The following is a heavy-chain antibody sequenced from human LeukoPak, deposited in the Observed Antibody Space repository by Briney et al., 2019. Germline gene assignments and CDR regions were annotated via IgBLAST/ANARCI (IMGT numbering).Heavy chain of an antibody. Sequence: PGGSLRLSCAASGFTFSSYWMSWVRQAPGKGLEWVANIKQDGSEKYYVDSVKGRFTISRDNAKNSLYLQMNSLRAEDTAVYYCARDKIAAAGIYYYYYYMDVWGKGTTVTVSS. CDR3: ARDKIAAAGIYYYYYYMDV. V-gene: IGHV3-7*01. CDR2: IKQDGSEK. D-gene: IGHD6-13*01. J-gene: IGHJ6*03. CDR1: GFTFSSYW.